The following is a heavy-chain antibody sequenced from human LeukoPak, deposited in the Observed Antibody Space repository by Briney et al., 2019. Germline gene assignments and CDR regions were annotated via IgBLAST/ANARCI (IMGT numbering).Heavy chain of an antibody. CDR3: ARVAVGGTRAFDI. Sequence: GGSLRLSCAASGFTFSSYAMSWVRQASGKGLEWVSAISGSGGSTYYADSVKGRFTISRDNSKNTLYLQMNSLRAEDTAVYYCARVAVGGTRAFDIWGQGTMVTVSS. CDR2: ISGSGGST. D-gene: IGHD6-19*01. J-gene: IGHJ3*02. CDR1: GFTFSSYA. V-gene: IGHV3-23*01.